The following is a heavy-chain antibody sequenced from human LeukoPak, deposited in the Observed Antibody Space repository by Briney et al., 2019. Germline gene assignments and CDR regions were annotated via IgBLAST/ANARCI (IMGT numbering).Heavy chain of an antibody. CDR1: GFTVSSNY. CDR2: IYSCGST. J-gene: IGHJ6*03. V-gene: IGHV3-66*03. D-gene: IGHD5-12*01. CDR3: ATNSGYDYLRSSYYYYMDV. Sequence: GGSLRLSCAASGFTVSSNYMSWVRQAPGKGLEWVSVIYSCGSTYYADSVKSRFTISRDNSKNTLYLQMNSLRAEDTAVYYCATNSGYDYLRSSYYYYMDVWGKGTTVTVSS.